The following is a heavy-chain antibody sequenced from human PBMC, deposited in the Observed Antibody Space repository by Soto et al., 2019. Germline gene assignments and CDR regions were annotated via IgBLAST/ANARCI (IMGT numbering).Heavy chain of an antibody. J-gene: IGHJ4*02. CDR3: ASSYGSGYRAFDY. D-gene: IGHD3-10*01. V-gene: IGHV1-69*02. Sequence: QVQLVQSGAEVKRPGSSVKVSCKASGDTFTFYSINWVRQAPGLGLEWMGRINPILSMSNYAQRLQGRVTMNEDKSTRTAYMELSSLRSEDTAIYYCASSYGSGYRAFDYWGQGALVTVSS. CDR2: INPILSMS. CDR1: GDTFTFYS.